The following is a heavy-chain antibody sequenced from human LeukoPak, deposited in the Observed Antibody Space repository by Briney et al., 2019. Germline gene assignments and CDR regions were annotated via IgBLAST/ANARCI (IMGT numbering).Heavy chain of an antibody. Sequence: PGGSLRLSCAASGFTFSSYGMHWVRQAPGKGLEWVAVISYDGSNKYYAGSVKGRFTISRDNSKNTLYLQMNSLRAEDTAVYYCAKDAGWELSYFDYWGQGTLVTVSS. CDR1: GFTFSSYG. CDR2: ISYDGSNK. J-gene: IGHJ4*02. D-gene: IGHD1-26*01. V-gene: IGHV3-30*18. CDR3: AKDAGWELSYFDY.